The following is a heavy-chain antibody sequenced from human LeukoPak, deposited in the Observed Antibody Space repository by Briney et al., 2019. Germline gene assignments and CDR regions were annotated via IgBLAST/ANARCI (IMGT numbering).Heavy chain of an antibody. CDR2: INVSGGST. CDR1: GFTFSSYA. CDR3: AKDQYCTSTSCYVGY. V-gene: IGHV3-23*01. J-gene: IGHJ4*02. Sequence: GGSLRLSCAASGFTFSSYAMSWVRQAPGKGLEWVSGINVSGGSTFYADSVRGRFTISRDNSKNTLYLQMNSLRAEDTAVYYCAKDQYCTSTSCYVGYWGQGTLVTVSS. D-gene: IGHD2-2*01.